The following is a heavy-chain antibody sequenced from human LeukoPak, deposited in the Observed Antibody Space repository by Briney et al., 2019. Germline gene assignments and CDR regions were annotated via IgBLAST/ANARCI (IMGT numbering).Heavy chain of an antibody. CDR2: INHSGST. V-gene: IGHV4-34*01. CDR3: ARDGSSGYYTMFDY. CDR1: GGSFSGYY. D-gene: IGHD3-22*01. J-gene: IGHJ4*02. Sequence: SETLSLTCAVYGGSFSGYYWSWIRQPPGKGLEWIGEINHSGSTNYNPSLKSRVTISVDTSKNQFSLKLSSVTAADTAVYYCARDGSSGYYTMFDYWGQGTLVTVSS.